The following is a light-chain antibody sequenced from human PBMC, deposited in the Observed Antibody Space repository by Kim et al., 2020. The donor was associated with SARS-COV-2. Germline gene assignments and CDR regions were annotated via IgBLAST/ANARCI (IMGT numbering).Light chain of an antibody. Sequence: SYELTQPPSVSVAPGETTRITCGGDNIGGKSVHWYQQKPGQAPVMVIYYDSDRPSGIPERFSGSNSGNTATLTISRVEAGDEADYYCQVWDISSDHPVFGGGTKLTVL. J-gene: IGLJ3*02. CDR3: QVWDISSDHPV. V-gene: IGLV3-21*04. CDR1: NIGGKS. CDR2: YDS.